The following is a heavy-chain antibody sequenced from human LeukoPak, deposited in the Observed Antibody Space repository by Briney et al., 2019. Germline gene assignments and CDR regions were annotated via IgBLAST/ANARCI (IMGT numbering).Heavy chain of an antibody. CDR2: INHSGST. J-gene: IGHJ4*02. CDR1: GGSFSGYY. D-gene: IGHD5-18*01. V-gene: IGHV4-34*01. CDR3: ASGYSYGLVDY. Sequence: SETLSLTCAVYGGSFSGYYWSWIRQPPGKGLEWIGEINHSGSTNYNPSLKSRVAISVDTSKNQFSLKLSSVTAADTAVYYCASGYSYGLVDYWGQGTLVTVSS.